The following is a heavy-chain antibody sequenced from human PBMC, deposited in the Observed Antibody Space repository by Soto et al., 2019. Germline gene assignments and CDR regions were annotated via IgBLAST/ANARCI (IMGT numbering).Heavy chain of an antibody. Sequence: GESLKISCKGSGYSFTSYWIGWVRQMPGKGLEWMGIIYPGDSDTRYSPSSQGQVTISADKSISTAYMELSSLRSEDTAVYYCARDGGVYAPYYYYYGMDVWGQGTTVTVSS. CDR1: GYSFTSYW. D-gene: IGHD2-8*01. J-gene: IGHJ6*02. CDR3: ARDGGVYAPYYYYYGMDV. CDR2: IYPGDSDT. V-gene: IGHV5-51*01.